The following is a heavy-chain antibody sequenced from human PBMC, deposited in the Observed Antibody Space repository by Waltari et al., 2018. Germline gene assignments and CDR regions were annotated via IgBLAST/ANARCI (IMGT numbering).Heavy chain of an antibody. D-gene: IGHD3-22*01. CDR1: GFSFSSYT. CDR3: ARETNYYDDSGYANWLDP. J-gene: IGHJ5*02. Sequence: EVQLVESGGGLVKPGGSLRLSCTASGFSFSSYTMNWVRQAPGKGLGWVSCISSSSSFTYHADSVKGRFTISRDNAKNSLYLQMNSLRVEDTAVYYCARETNYYDDSGYANWLDPWGQGTLVTVSS. V-gene: IGHV3-21*01. CDR2: ISSSSSFT.